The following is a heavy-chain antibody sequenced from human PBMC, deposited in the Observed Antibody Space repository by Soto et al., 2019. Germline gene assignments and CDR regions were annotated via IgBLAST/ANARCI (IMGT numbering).Heavy chain of an antibody. CDR1: GGSISSSSYY. J-gene: IGHJ4*02. CDR2: IYYRGST. V-gene: IGHV4-39*01. D-gene: IGHD4-17*01. Sequence: QLQLQESGPGLVKPSETLSLTCTVSGGSISSSSYYWGWIRQPPGKGLEWIGSIYYRGSTYYNTSLKSRVTLSVDTSKNQFSLKLSSVTAADAAVYYCARQAGTVSTALLFGYWGQGTLVTVSS. CDR3: ARQAGTVSTALLFGY.